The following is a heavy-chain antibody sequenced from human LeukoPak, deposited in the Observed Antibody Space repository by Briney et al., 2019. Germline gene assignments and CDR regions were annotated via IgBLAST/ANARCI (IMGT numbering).Heavy chain of an antibody. D-gene: IGHD3-22*01. Sequence: SETLSLTCAVYGWSFSGYFWSWIRPPPGKGLEGIWGIHHSGSTNYNPSLKSRVTISVDTSKNQFSLKLSSVTAADTAVYYCASTVADSSGYYSTWVPKNWFDPWGQGTLVTVSS. CDR1: GWSFSGYF. CDR2: IHHSGST. J-gene: IGHJ5*02. CDR3: ASTVADSSGYYSTWVPKNWFDP. V-gene: IGHV4-34*01.